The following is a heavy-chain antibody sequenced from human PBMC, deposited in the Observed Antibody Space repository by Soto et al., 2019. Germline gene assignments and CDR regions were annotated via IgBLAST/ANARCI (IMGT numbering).Heavy chain of an antibody. CDR1: GGSFSGYY. CDR2: INHSGST. D-gene: IGHD3-9*01. V-gene: IGHV4-34*01. CDR3: ASEGVRYFARHYYGMDV. Sequence: SETLSLTCAVYGGSFSGYYWSWIRQPPGKGLEWIGEINHSGSTNYNPSLKSRVTISVDTSKNQFSLKLSSVTAADTAVYYCASEGVRYFARHYYGMDVWGQGTTVTVSS. J-gene: IGHJ6*02.